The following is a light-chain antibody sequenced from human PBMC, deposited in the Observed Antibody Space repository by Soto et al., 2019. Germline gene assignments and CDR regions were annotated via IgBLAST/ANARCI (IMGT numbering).Light chain of an antibody. CDR1: QSVSVN. V-gene: IGKV3-15*01. Sequence: EIVMTHSPATLSVSPGERATLSCRASQSVSVNLAWYQQKPGQPPRLLXYGASTRATGIPARFSGSGSGTEFTLTINSLQSEDFAVYYCQQNNNWPPLTFGGGTKVDIK. CDR2: GAS. J-gene: IGKJ4*01. CDR3: QQNNNWPPLT.